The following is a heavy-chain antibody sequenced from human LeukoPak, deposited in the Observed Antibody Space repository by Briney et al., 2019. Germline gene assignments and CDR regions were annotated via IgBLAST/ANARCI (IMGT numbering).Heavy chain of an antibody. CDR3: ARDSAGNYY. Sequence: GGALRLSCAASGFTFSTYWMSWVRQAPGKGLEWVANIMQDGSEKYYVDSVRGRFTISGGNAKNSLYLQMYSLRAEGTATYYCARDSAGNYYGGQGTLVTVSS. D-gene: IGHD6-13*01. J-gene: IGHJ4*02. CDR1: GFTFSTYW. CDR2: IMQDGSEK. V-gene: IGHV3-7*01.